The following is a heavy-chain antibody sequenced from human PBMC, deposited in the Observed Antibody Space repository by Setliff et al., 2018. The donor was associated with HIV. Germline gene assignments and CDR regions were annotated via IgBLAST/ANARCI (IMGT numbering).Heavy chain of an antibody. CDR3: ARGSDASGYYPIYYYYGMDV. V-gene: IGHV1-46*01. CDR2: MNPSGGST. D-gene: IGHD3-22*01. CDR1: EYTFTNYY. J-gene: IGHJ6*02. Sequence: ASVKVSCKASEYTFTNYYIHWVRQGPGQGLEWVGIMNPSGGSTTYAQKFQDRVTMTRDTSTSIGYMELRSLRSEDTAVYYCARGSDASGYYPIYYYYGMDVWGQGTTVTVSS.